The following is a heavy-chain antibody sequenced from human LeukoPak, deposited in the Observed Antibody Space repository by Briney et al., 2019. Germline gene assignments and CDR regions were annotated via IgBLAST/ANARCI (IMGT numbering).Heavy chain of an antibody. V-gene: IGHV4-34*01. CDR1: GGSFSGYY. D-gene: IGHD1-26*01. CDR3: ARDGSIRGYYYGMDV. CDR2: IYHSGST. J-gene: IGHJ6*02. Sequence: SETLSLTCAVYGGSFSGYYWSWIRQPPGKGLEWIGYIYHSGSTYYNPSLKSRVTISVDRSKNQFSLKLSSVTAADTAVYYCARDGSIRGYYYGMDVWGQGTTVTVSS.